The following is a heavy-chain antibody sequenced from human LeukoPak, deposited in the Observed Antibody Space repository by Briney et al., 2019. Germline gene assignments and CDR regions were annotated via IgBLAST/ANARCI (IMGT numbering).Heavy chain of an antibody. CDR1: GGSISSSSYY. V-gene: IGHV4-39*07. J-gene: IGHJ3*02. D-gene: IGHD3-9*01. CDR2: IYYSGST. CDR3: ARASYDILTGYYGGDAFDI. Sequence: SETLSLSCTVSGGSISSSSYYWGWIRQPPGKGLEWIGSIYYSGSTNYNPSLKSRVTISVDTSKNQFSLKLSSVTAADTAVYYCARASYDILTGYYGGDAFDIWGQGTMVTVSS.